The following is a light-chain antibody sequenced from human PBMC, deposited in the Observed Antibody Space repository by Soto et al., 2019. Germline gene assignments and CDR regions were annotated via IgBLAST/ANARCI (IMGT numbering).Light chain of an antibody. J-gene: IGKJ2*01. CDR3: QQYNKWPPYT. CDR1: QSVSSN. CDR2: GAS. V-gene: IGKV3-15*01. Sequence: EIVMTQSPANLSVSPGERATLSCRASQSVSSNLAWYQQKPGQGPRPFIYGASTRATGIPARFSGSGSGTEFTLTISRLQSEDFAVYYCQQYNKWPPYTFGQGTKVEIK.